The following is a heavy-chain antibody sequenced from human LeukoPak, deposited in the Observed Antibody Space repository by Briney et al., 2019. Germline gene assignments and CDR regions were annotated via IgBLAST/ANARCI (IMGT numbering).Heavy chain of an antibody. V-gene: IGHV3-23*01. D-gene: IGHD3-10*01. CDR1: GFTFSSYA. CDR2: ISGSGGST. J-gene: IGHJ4*02. Sequence: GGSLRLSCAASGFTFSSYAMSWVRQAPGKGLEWVSAISGSGGSTYYADSVKGRFTISRDNSKNTLYLQMNSLRAEDTAVYYCARTDRMNYYYGSGGVDYWGQGTLATVSS. CDR3: ARTDRMNYYYGSGGVDY.